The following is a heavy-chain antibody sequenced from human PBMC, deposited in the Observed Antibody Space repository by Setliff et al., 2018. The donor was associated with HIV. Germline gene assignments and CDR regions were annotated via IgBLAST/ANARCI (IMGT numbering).Heavy chain of an antibody. CDR2: IYTSGST. D-gene: IGHD3-22*01. CDR1: GGSISSYY. J-gene: IGHJ4*02. CDR3: ARGLSFYDPGGFDY. V-gene: IGHV4-4*09. Sequence: SETLSLTCTVSGGSISSYYWSWIRQPPGKGLEWIGYIYTSGSTNYNPSLQSRVTMSIDTSKNQFSLKLTSVTAADTAVYYCARGLSFYDPGGFDYWGQGTLVTVSS.